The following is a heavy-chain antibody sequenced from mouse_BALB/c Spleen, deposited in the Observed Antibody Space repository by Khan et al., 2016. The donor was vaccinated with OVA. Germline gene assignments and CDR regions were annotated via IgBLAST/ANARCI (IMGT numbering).Heavy chain of an antibody. CDR2: INTYTGEP. V-gene: IGHV9-3-1*01. CDR1: GYTFTNYG. Sequence: QIQLVQSGPELKKPGETVKISCKASGYTFTNYGMNWVKQSPGKTLKWMGWINTYTGEPTYADDFKGRFAFSLETSANTAYLQINNLKNEDTATYFCARPPSFSYTLDYWGQGTSVTVSS. CDR3: ARPPSFSYTLDY. J-gene: IGHJ4*01.